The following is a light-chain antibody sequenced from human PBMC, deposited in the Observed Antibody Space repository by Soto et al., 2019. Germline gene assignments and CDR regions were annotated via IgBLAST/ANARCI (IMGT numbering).Light chain of an antibody. Sequence: PGESATLSCRTSQSVSSNSLAWHQQKPGQATRLLMYAASSRAAGIPDRFSGSGSGTDFTLTISRLEPEAFAVYYCQQHGSWGITFGPGT. V-gene: IGKV3-20*01. J-gene: IGKJ3*01. CDR2: AAS. CDR1: QSVSSNS. CDR3: QQHGSWGIT.